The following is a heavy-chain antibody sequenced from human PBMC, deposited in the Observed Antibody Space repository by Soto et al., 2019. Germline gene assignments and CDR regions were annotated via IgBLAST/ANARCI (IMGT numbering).Heavy chain of an antibody. CDR3: AKDKQESRGIAAAPIGYYYYGMDV. Sequence: GGSLRLSCAASGFTFSSYGMHWVRQAPGKGLEWVAVISYDGSNKYYADSVKGRFTISRDNSKNTLYLQMNSLRAEDTAVYYCAKDKQESRGIAAAPIGYYYYGMDVWGQGTTVTVSS. V-gene: IGHV3-30*18. D-gene: IGHD6-13*01. CDR1: GFTFSSYG. CDR2: ISYDGSNK. J-gene: IGHJ6*02.